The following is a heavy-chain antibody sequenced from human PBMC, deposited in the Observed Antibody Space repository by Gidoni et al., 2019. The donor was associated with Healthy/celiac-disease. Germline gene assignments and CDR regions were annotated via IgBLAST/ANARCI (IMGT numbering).Heavy chain of an antibody. CDR1: GRPISSYY. J-gene: IGHJ3*02. D-gene: IGHD3-22*01. V-gene: IGHV4-59*01. CDR3: ARDANYDSSGYAFDI. Sequence: QVQLQASGPGLVKPSETLSLTCTVSGRPISSYYWSWIRQPPGKGLEWIGYIYYSGSTNYNPSLKSRVTISVDTSKNQFSLKLSSVTAADTAVYYCARDANYDSSGYAFDIWGQGTMVTVSS. CDR2: IYYSGST.